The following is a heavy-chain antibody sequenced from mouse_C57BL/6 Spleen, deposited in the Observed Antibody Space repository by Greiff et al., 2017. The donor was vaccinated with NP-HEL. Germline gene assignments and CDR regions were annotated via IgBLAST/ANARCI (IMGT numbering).Heavy chain of an antibody. J-gene: IGHJ2*01. CDR1: GYTFTDYY. Sequence: VQLQQSGPELVKPGASVKISCKASGYTFTDYYMNWVKQSHGKSLEWIGDINPNNGGTSYNQKFKGKATLTVDKSSSTAYMELRSLTSEDSAVYYCARERRDGSSLYYFDYWGQGTTLTVSS. CDR2: INPNNGGT. CDR3: ARERRDGSSLYYFDY. D-gene: IGHD1-1*01. V-gene: IGHV1-26*01.